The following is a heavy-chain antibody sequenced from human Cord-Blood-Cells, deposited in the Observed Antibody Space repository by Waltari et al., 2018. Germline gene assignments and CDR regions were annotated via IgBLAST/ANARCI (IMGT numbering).Heavy chain of an antibody. V-gene: IGHV4-34*01. J-gene: IGHJ2*01. CDR3: ARGTNWYFDL. Sequence: QVQLQQWGAGLLKPSETLSLTCAVYGGSFRGYYWCWIRQPPGKGLEWIGEINHSGSTNYNPSLKSRVTISVDTSKNQFSLKLSSVTAADTAVYYCARGTNWYFDLWGRGTLVTVSS. CDR2: INHSGST. CDR1: GGSFRGYY.